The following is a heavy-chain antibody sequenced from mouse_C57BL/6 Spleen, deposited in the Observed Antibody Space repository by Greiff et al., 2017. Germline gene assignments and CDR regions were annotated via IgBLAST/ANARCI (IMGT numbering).Heavy chain of an antibody. V-gene: IGHV1-85*01. CDR2: IYPRDGST. CDR1: GYTFTSSD. Sequence: VQLQQSGPELVKPGASVKLSCKASGYTFTSSDINWVKQRPGQGLEWIGWIYPRDGSTKYNEKFKGKATLTVDPSSRTAYMELLSLTSEDSAVYLCTRDYGSSSFAYWGQGTLVTVSA. CDR3: TRDYGSSSFAY. J-gene: IGHJ3*01. D-gene: IGHD1-1*01.